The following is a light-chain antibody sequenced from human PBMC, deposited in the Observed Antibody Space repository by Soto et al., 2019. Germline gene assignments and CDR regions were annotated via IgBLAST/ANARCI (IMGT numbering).Light chain of an antibody. CDR1: QSISKW. J-gene: IGKJ1*01. CDR2: KAS. Sequence: IQMTQSPSTLSASVGDRVTITCRASQSISKWLAWYQQKPGTAPKLLISKASTLQSGVLSRFSGSGSETEFSSTISSLQSDDFAAYYCQQENSYPVWTFGQGSKVEIK. CDR3: QQENSYPVWT. V-gene: IGKV1-5*03.